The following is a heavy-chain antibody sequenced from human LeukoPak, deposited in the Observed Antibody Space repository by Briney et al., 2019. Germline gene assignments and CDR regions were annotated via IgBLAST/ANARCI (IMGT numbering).Heavy chain of an antibody. D-gene: IGHD6-19*01. J-gene: IGHJ1*01. CDR2: ISSSSSTI. CDR3: ARGIAVADTHVEYFYH. V-gene: IGHV3-48*04. CDR1: GFTFSSYA. Sequence: PGGSLRLSCAASGFTFSSYAMHWVRQAPGKGLEWVSYISSSSSTIYYADSVKGRFTISRDNAKNSLYLQMNSLRAEDTAVYYCARGIAVADTHVEYFYHWGQGTLVTVSS.